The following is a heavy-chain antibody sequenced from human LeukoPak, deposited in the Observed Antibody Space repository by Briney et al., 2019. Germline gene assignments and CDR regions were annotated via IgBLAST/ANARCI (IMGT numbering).Heavy chain of an antibody. J-gene: IGHJ6*04. Sequence: SETLSLTCTVSGGSISSYYWSWIRQPPGKGLEWIGCIYYSGSTNYNPSLKSRVTISVDTSKNQFSLKLSSVTAADTAVYYCASGRITMVRGVNYYYYGMDVWGKGTTVTVSS. V-gene: IGHV4-59*01. CDR3: ASGRITMVRGVNYYYYGMDV. CDR2: IYYSGST. CDR1: GGSISSYY. D-gene: IGHD3-10*01.